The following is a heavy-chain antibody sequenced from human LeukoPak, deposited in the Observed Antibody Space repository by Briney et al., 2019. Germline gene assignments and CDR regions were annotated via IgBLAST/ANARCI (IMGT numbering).Heavy chain of an antibody. CDR1: GFTFSNYN. J-gene: IGHJ4*02. CDR2: ISSSGSTI. CDR3: ARTRLRPPFDY. V-gene: IGHV3-48*04. D-gene: IGHD4-17*01. Sequence: GGSLRLSCAASGFTFSNYNMNWVRQAPGKWLEWVSYISSSGSTIYYADSVKGRFTISRDNAKNSLYLQMNSLRAEDTAVYYCARTRLRPPFDYWGQGTLVTVSS.